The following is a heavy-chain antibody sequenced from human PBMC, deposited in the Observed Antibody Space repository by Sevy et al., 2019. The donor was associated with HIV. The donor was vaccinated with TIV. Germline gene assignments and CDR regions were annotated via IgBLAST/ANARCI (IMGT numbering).Heavy chain of an antibody. CDR1: GFTFSDYA. Sequence: GGSLRLSCVASGFTFSDYAMSWVRQAPGKGLEWVAGISSRGDGTYYADSVKGRFTISRDNLKNTLYLQMNSLRAEDTATYYCAKGLYSSVWPWAFDYWGQGTPVTVSS. CDR2: ISSRGDGT. V-gene: IGHV3-23*01. CDR3: AKGLYSSVWPWAFDY. D-gene: IGHD4-4*01. J-gene: IGHJ4*02.